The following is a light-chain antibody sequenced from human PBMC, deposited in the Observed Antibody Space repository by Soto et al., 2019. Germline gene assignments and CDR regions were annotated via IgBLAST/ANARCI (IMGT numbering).Light chain of an antibody. V-gene: IGKV3-15*01. CDR1: QTVSSN. CDR3: QKYKDGLRT. J-gene: IGKJ1*01. CDR2: DAS. Sequence: EIVMTQSPATLSVSPGERATLSCRASQTVSSNLAWYQQKPGQAPRLLIYDASTRATGIPARFSGSGSGTQFPLPISTLHLKFFAFYYCQKYKDGLRTFGKGTKVDIK.